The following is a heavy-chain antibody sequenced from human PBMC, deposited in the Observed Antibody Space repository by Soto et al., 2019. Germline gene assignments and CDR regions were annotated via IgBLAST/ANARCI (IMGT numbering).Heavy chain of an antibody. D-gene: IGHD2-2*01. CDR1: GFTFSSYG. V-gene: IGHV3-33*01. J-gene: IGHJ4*02. CDR3: ARDGEGSLGYCSSTSCPPPSY. CDR2: IWYDGSNK. Sequence: PGGSLRLSCAASGFTFSSYGMHWVRQAPGKGLEWVAVIWYDGSNKYYADSVKGRFTISRDNSKNTLYLQMNSLRAEDTAVYYCARDGEGSLGYCSSTSCPPPSYWGQRTLVTVSS.